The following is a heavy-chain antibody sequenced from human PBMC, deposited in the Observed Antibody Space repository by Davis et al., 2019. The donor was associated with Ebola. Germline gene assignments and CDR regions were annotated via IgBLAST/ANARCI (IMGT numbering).Heavy chain of an antibody. CDR3: AKGANYGAPFDY. D-gene: IGHD4/OR15-4a*01. CDR2: ISGSGGNT. Sequence: GESLKISCAASGFTFSSYDMSWVRQAPGKGLEWVSGISGSGGNTYYADSVKGRFTISRDNSKNTLYLQMNSLRAEDTAVYYCAKGANYGAPFDYWGQGTLVTVSS. V-gene: IGHV3-23*01. J-gene: IGHJ4*02. CDR1: GFTFSSYD.